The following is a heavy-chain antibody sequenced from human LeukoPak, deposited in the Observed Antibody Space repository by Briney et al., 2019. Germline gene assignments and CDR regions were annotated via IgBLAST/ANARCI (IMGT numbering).Heavy chain of an antibody. J-gene: IGHJ4*02. V-gene: IGHV3-30*04. CDR1: GFTFHNYA. CDR3: ARDFLHSSTSRPFDY. CDR2: ISNDGSKK. D-gene: IGHD2-2*01. Sequence: HSGRSLRLSCAASGFTFHNYAMYWVRQTPDNGLEWVTVISNDGSKKYYIDSVKGRFTISRDNSENTLYLQMNSLRVDDTAVYYCARDFLHSSTSRPFDYWGQGTLVTVSS.